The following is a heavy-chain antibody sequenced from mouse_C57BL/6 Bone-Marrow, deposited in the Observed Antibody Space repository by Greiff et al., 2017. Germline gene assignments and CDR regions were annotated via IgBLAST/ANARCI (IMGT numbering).Heavy chain of an antibody. CDR3: ARDYDYDGAY. D-gene: IGHD2-4*01. CDR2: INPGSGGT. CDR1: GYAFTNYL. V-gene: IGHV1-54*01. J-gene: IGHJ3*01. Sequence: VHLVESGAELVRPGTSVKVSCKASGYAFTNYLIEWVKQRPGQGLEWIGVINPGSGGTNYNEKFKGKATLTADKSSSTAYMQLSSLTSEDSAVYFCARDYDYDGAYWGQGTLVTVSA.